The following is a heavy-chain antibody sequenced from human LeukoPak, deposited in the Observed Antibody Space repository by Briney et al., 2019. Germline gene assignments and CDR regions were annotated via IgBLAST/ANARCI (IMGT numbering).Heavy chain of an antibody. CDR1: GFTFSSYA. CDR3: ARDQEPAGTGPRVGMDV. CDR2: ISYDGSNK. D-gene: IGHD6-19*01. Sequence: PGGSLRLSCAASGFTFSSYAMHWVRQAPGKGLEWVAVISYDGSNKYYADSVKGRFTISRDNSKNTLYLQMNSLRAEDTAVYYCARDQEPAGTGPRVGMDVWGQGTTVTVSS. V-gene: IGHV3-30-3*01. J-gene: IGHJ6*02.